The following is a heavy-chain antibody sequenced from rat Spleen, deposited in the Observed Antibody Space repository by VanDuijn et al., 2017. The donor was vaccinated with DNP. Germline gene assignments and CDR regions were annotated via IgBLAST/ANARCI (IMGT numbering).Heavy chain of an antibody. CDR1: GFTSSDYY. D-gene: IGHD1-4*01. CDR3: ARHVLPLRVWDY. J-gene: IGHJ2*01. V-gene: IGHV5-7*01. CDR2: INYDGGST. Sequence: EVQLVESVGNLVQPGRSLKLSGAASGFTSSDYYMAGVRQAPTKGLEWVATINYDGGSTYYRDSVKGRFTISRDNAKSTLYLQMNSLRSEDMATYYCARHVLPLRVWDYWGQGVMVTVSS.